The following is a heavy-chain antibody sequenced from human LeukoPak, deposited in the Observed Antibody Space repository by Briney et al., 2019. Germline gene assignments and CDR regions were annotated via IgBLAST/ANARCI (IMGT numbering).Heavy chain of an antibody. CDR3: AQAEGYDILTGLDY. V-gene: IGHV3-23*01. Sequence: QTGGSLRLSCATSGFTFSSYAMSWVRQAPGKGLEWVSGIGASGGSTYYADSVKGRFTISRDNSKNTLYLQMNSLRTEDTAVYYCAQAEGYDILTGLDYWGQGTLVTVSS. J-gene: IGHJ4*02. D-gene: IGHD3-9*01. CDR2: IGASGGST. CDR1: GFTFSSYA.